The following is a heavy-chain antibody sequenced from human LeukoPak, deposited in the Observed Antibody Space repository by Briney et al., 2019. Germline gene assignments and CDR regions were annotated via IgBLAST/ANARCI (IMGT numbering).Heavy chain of an antibody. CDR2: VSTHNGDS. J-gene: IGHJ4*02. V-gene: IGHV1-18*01. CDR3: ATDWCCSGRRCHDCFDY. Sequence: GASVKVSFKASGNTFTSRGISWVRQAPGQGLEWMGWVSTHNGDSNCAQNLQGRLTMTTDTSTGTAYMELRSLRSDDTAVYYCATDWCCSGRRCHDCFDYWGQGTLVTVSS. CDR1: GNTFTSRG. D-gene: IGHD2-15*01.